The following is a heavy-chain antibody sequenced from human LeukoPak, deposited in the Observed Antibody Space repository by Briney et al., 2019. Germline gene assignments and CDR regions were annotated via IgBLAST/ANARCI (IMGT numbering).Heavy chain of an antibody. CDR2: IYHSGST. D-gene: IGHD2-15*01. J-gene: IGHJ5*02. CDR1: GASISSSSYF. Sequence: SETLSLTCTVSGASISSSSYFWSWIRQPPGKGLEWIGSIYHSGSTYYNPSLKSRVTISVDTSKNQFSLKLSSVTAADTAVYYCARGGVVAATPNWFDPWGQGTLVTVSS. V-gene: IGHV4-39*07. CDR3: ARGGVVAATPNWFDP.